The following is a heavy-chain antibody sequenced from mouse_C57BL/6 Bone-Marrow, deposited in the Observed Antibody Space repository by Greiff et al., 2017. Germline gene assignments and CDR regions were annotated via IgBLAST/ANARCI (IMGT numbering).Heavy chain of an antibody. J-gene: IGHJ4*01. Sequence: EVKLMESGGGLVQPGGSLKLSCAASGFTFSDYGMAWVRQAPRKGPEWVAFISNLAYSMYYAATVTGRFTISRENATNTLYLEMSSLTSEDTAMYYCARHSSDDYGSSRYYDDMDYWGQGTSVTVSS. CDR1: GFTFSDYG. D-gene: IGHD1-1*01. CDR3: ARHSSDDYGSSRYYDDMDY. V-gene: IGHV5-15*01. CDR2: ISNLAYSM.